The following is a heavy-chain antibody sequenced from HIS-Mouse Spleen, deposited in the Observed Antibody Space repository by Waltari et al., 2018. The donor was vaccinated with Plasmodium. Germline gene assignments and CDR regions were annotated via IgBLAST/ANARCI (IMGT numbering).Heavy chain of an antibody. D-gene: IGHD4-4*01. Sequence: QLQLPESGQGLVKPSETLSLTCTVSGGSISSSRSFWGWLRPPPGKGLAWIGSIYYSGSTYYNPSLKSRVTISVDTSKNQFSLKLSSVTAADTAVYYCASLPRVEEVTTPFYYYYYGMDVWGQGTTVTVSS. CDR1: GGSISSSRSF. CDR2: IYYSGST. J-gene: IGHJ6*02. V-gene: IGHV4-39*01. CDR3: ASLPRVEEVTTPFYYYYYGMDV.